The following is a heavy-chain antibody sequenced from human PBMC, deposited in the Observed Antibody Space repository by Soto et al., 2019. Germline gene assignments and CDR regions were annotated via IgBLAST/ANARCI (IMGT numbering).Heavy chain of an antibody. V-gene: IGHV1-69*01. J-gene: IGHJ4*02. D-gene: IGHD1-26*01. Sequence: QVQLVQSGAEVKKPGSSVKVSCKASGGTFSSYSINWVRQAPGQGLEGMGEIIPIFGTANYAQKFQGRVAITAHESTSTAYMELSSLRCEDTAVYYCARDGGRHSGGIDYWGQGTVVTVSS. CDR3: ARDGGRHSGGIDY. CDR1: GGTFSSYS. CDR2: IIPIFGTA.